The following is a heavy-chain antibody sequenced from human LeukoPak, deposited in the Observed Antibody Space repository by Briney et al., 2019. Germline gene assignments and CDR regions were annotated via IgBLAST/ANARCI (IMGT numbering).Heavy chain of an antibody. J-gene: IGHJ5*02. CDR2: IYYSGST. CDR3: ARDGSSWENNYFDP. CDR1: GGSISSSSYY. D-gene: IGHD6-13*01. V-gene: IGHV4-39*07. Sequence: SETLSLTCTVSGGSISSSSYYWGWIRQPPGTGLEWIGSIYYSGSTYYNPSLKSRVTISVDTSKNQFSLQLNSVTPEDTAVYYCARDGSSWENNYFDPWGRGTLVSVSS.